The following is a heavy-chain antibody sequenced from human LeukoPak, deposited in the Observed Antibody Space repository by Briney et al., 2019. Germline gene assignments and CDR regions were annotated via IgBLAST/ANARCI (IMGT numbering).Heavy chain of an antibody. V-gene: IGHV3-30*02. CDR3: AKDRRATQFKDAFDI. J-gene: IGHJ3*02. CDR1: GFTFSSYG. D-gene: IGHD1-26*01. Sequence: PGGSLRLSCAASGFTFSSYGMHWVRQAPGKGLEWVAFIRYDGSNKYYADSVKGRFTISRDNSKNTLYLQMNSLRAEDTAVYYCAKDRRATQFKDAFDIWGQGTMVTVSS. CDR2: IRYDGSNK.